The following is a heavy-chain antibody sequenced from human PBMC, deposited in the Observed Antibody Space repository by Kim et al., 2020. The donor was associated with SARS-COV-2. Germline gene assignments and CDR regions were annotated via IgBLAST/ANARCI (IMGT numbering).Heavy chain of an antibody. J-gene: IGHJ6*02. CDR1: GITFSSYA. D-gene: IGHD6-19*01. V-gene: IGHV3-30*04. Sequence: GGSLRLSCAASGITFSSYAMHWVRQAPGKGLEWVAVISYDGSNKYYADFVKGRFTISRDNSKNTLYLQMNSLRAEDTAVYYCARERELNEGYSSGWYLNYYYNYGMDVCGQGNTDSVSS. CDR2: ISYDGSNK. CDR3: ARERELNEGYSSGWYLNYYYNYGMDV.